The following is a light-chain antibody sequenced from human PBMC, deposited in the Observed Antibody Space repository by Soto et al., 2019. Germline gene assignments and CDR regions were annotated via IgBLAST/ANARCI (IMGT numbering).Light chain of an antibody. Sequence: QSVLTQPASVSGSPGQSITISCTGTSGDVGGHDYVSWYLQHPGKAPKLLIYEACNRPSGVPDRFSGSKSGTTASLTISGLQAEDEGDYYCSSFASASTWVFGGGTKLTVL. CDR2: EAC. CDR1: SGDVGGHDY. V-gene: IGLV2-14*01. J-gene: IGLJ3*02. CDR3: SSFASASTWV.